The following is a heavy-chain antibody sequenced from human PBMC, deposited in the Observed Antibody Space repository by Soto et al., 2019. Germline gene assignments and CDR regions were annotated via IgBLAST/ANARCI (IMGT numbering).Heavy chain of an antibody. J-gene: IGHJ4*02. V-gene: IGHV4-59*01. D-gene: IGHD5-18*01. Sequence: PSETLSLTCTVSGGSISSYYWSWIRQPPGKGLEWIGYIYYSGSTNYNPSLKSRVTISVDTSKNQFSLKLSSVTAADTAVYYCARGGSHRYSYGYYPFDYWGQGTLVTVSS. CDR2: IYYSGST. CDR1: GGSISSYY. CDR3: ARGGSHRYSYGYYPFDY.